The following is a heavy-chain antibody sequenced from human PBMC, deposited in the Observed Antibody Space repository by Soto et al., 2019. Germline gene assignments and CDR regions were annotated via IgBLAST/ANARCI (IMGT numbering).Heavy chain of an antibody. Sequence: EVQLVETGGGLIQPGGSLRLSCAASGFTVSNKYMTWVRQAPGKGLEWVSIIYSGGSTYYADSVKGRFTISRDNSKNTLYLQMNSLRAEDTAVYYCARDRAAAGGMDVWGQGTTVTVSS. CDR1: GFTVSNKY. J-gene: IGHJ6*02. D-gene: IGHD6-13*01. CDR3: ARDRAAAGGMDV. CDR2: IYSGGST. V-gene: IGHV3-53*02.